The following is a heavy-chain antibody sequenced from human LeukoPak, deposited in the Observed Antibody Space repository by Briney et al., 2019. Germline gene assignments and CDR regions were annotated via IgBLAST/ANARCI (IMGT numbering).Heavy chain of an antibody. Sequence: SETLSLTCAVYGGSFSGYYWSWIRQPPGKGLEWIGEIIHGGSTNYNPSLKSRVTISVDTSTNQFSLKLSSVTAADTAVYYCARGNSGFWSGYYYYYMDVWGKGTTVTVSS. J-gene: IGHJ6*03. V-gene: IGHV4-34*01. D-gene: IGHD3-3*01. CDR2: IIHGGST. CDR3: ARGNSGFWSGYYYYYMDV. CDR1: GGSFSGYY.